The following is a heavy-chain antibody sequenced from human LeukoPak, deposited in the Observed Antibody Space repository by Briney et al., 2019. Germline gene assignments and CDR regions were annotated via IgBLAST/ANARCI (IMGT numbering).Heavy chain of an antibody. CDR2: IIPILGIA. V-gene: IGHV1-69*04. Sequence: SVKVSCKASGGTFSSYAISWVRQAPGQGLEWMGRIIPILGIANYAQKFQGRVTITADKSTSTAYMELSSLRSEDTAVYYCARDPYSSSWVGNWFDPWGQGTLVTVSS. J-gene: IGHJ5*02. CDR1: GGTFSSYA. CDR3: ARDPYSSSWVGNWFDP. D-gene: IGHD6-13*01.